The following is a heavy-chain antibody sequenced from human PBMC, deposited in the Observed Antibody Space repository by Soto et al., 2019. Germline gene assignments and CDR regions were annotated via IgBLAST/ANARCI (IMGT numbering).Heavy chain of an antibody. CDR2: ISAYNGNT. V-gene: IGHV1-18*04. J-gene: IGHJ6*02. Sequence: GPSVKVSCKASGYTFTSYGISWVRQAPGQGLEWMGWISAYNGNTNYAQKLQGRVTMTTDTSTSTAYMELRSLRSDDTAVYYCAGSGSPYYYYGMDVWGQGTTVTVSS. CDR3: AGSGSPYYYYGMDV. D-gene: IGHD1-26*01. CDR1: GYTFTSYG.